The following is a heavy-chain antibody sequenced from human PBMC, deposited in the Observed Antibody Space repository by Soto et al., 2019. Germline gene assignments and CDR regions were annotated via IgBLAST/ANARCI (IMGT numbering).Heavy chain of an antibody. CDR3: ARTGGKPTVTNFDY. CDR2: INHSGST. V-gene: IGHV4-34*01. J-gene: IGHJ4*02. CDR1: GGPFSGYY. D-gene: IGHD4-17*01. Sequence: SETLSLTCAVYGGPFSGYYWSWIRQPPGKGLEWIGEINHSGSTNYNPSLKSRVTISVDTSKNQFSLKLSSVTAADTAVYYCARTGGKPTVTNFDYWGQGTLVTVSS.